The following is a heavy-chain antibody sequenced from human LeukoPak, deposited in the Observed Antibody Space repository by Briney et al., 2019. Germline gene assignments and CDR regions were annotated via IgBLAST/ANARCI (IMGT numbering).Heavy chain of an antibody. J-gene: IGHJ4*02. V-gene: IGHV3-21*01. D-gene: IGHD1-26*01. CDR3: VRVYSGSPDPAY. Sequence: GGSLRLSCAASGFTFSSYSMNWVRQAPGKGLERVSSISSSNSYIYYADSVQGRFTISRDNAKNSLYLEMNSLRADDTAVYYCVRVYSGSPDPAYWGQGTLVTVSS. CDR1: GFTFSSYS. CDR2: ISSSNSYI.